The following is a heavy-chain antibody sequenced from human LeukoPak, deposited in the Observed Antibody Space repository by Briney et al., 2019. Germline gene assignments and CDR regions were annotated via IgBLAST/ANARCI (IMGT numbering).Heavy chain of an antibody. CDR2: IYYSGSA. Sequence: SETLSLTCTVSGGSISSYYWSWIRQPPGKGLEWIGYIYYSGSANYNPSLKSRVTISVDTSKNQFSLKLSSVTAADTAVYYCARLITSITIFGVVTRVYYYGMDVWGQGTTVTVSS. V-gene: IGHV4-59*08. CDR1: GGSISSYY. CDR3: ARLITSITIFGVVTRVYYYGMDV. J-gene: IGHJ6*02. D-gene: IGHD3-3*01.